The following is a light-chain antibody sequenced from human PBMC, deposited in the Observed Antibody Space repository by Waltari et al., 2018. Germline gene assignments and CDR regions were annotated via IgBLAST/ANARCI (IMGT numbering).Light chain of an antibody. CDR2: KVS. CDR1: QSLVHSDGNTY. J-gene: IGKJ1*01. V-gene: IGKV2-30*02. Sequence: DVVMTQSPLSLPVTLGQPASISCRSSQSLVHSDGNTYLNWFQQRPGQSPRRLIYKVSNRDSGVPDRFSGSGSGTDFILKISRVEAEDVGVYYCMQGTHWPWTFGQGTKVDIK. CDR3: MQGTHWPWT.